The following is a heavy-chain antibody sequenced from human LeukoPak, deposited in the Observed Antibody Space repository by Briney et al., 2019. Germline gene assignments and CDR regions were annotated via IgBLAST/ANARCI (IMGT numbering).Heavy chain of an antibody. D-gene: IGHD5-18*01. CDR2: VSPPGGGT. CDR3: AGVDAAMPDAFDI. Sequence: GGSLRLSCAASGVTFSNHGMNWVRQAPGKGLEWLSGVSPPGGGTYYADSVKGRFTISRDNSKNTLYLQMSSLRADDTALYYCAGVDAAMPDAFDIWGQGTTVTVSS. CDR1: GVTFSNHG. J-gene: IGHJ3*02. V-gene: IGHV3-23*01.